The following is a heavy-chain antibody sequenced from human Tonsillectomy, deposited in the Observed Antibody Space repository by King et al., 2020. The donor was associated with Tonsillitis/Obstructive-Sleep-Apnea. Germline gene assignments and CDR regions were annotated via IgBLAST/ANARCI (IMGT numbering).Heavy chain of an antibody. CDR3: VKDLAASGPDY. V-gene: IGHV3-64D*06. J-gene: IGHJ4*02. Sequence: QLVQSGGGVVQPGGSLRLSCSASGYTFSSYGMHWVRQAPGKGLQCVSGITSNGGSTYYADSVKARFTISRDNSKNTLYLQMSSLRIDDTAVYYCVKDLAASGPDYWGQGTLVTVSS. CDR2: ITSNGGST. CDR1: GYTFSSYG.